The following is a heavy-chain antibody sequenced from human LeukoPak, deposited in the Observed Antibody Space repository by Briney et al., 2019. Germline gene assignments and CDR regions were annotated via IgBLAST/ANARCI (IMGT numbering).Heavy chain of an antibody. CDR1: GGSINSGTFY. CDR3: ARRSDSGSDDGEDYFDY. J-gene: IGHJ4*02. V-gene: IGHV4-39*01. Sequence: ETLSLACTVSGGSINSGTFYWGWIRQPPGKGLEWIGSMHYDGSSYYNPSLKSRVTTSVDTSKNQFSLKLTSVTAADTAVYFCARRSDSGSDDGEDYFDYWGQGTLVTVSS. D-gene: IGHD1-26*01. CDR2: MHYDGSS.